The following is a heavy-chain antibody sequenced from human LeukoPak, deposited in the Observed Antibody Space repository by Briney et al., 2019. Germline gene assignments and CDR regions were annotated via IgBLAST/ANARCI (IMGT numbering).Heavy chain of an antibody. Sequence: PSETLSLPCNVSGGSLSSYYWSWIRQPAGKGLEWIGRIYISGRPNYHPSLQSRVTMSVDTSKNQFSLKLSSVTAADTAVYYCARATCSSTSCYPLPNNWFDPWGQGTLVTVSS. CDR2: IYISGRP. CDR3: ARATCSSTSCYPLPNNWFDP. D-gene: IGHD2-2*01. V-gene: IGHV4-4*07. CDR1: GGSLSSYY. J-gene: IGHJ5*02.